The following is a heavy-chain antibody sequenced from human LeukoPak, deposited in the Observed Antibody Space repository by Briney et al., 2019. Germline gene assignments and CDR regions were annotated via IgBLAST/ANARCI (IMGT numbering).Heavy chain of an antibody. V-gene: IGHV4-61*02. J-gene: IGHJ3*02. Sequence: SETLSLTCTVSGGSISSGSCYWSWIRQPAGKGLEWIGRIYTSGSTNYNPSLKSRVTISVDTSKNQFSLKLSSVTAADTAVYYCARDVARLNYDFWSGQAKRGDAFDIWGQGTMATVSS. CDR2: IYTSGST. D-gene: IGHD3-3*01. CDR1: GGSISSGSCY. CDR3: ARDVARLNYDFWSGQAKRGDAFDI.